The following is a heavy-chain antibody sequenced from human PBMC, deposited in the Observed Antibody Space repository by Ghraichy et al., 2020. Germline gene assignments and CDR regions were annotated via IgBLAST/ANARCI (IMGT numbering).Heavy chain of an antibody. Sequence: TLSLTCAVYGGSFSGYYWSWIRQPPGKGLEWIGEINHSGSTNYNPSLKSRVTISVDTSKNQFSLKLSSVTAADTAVYYCARAPTKAPDVFPIISGCRHPKDNSPVVLACLITGYHPTSVTVTWY. J-gene: IGHJ2*01. D-gene: IGHD1-20*01. V-gene: IGHV4-34*01. CDR2: INHSGST. CDR1: GGSFSGYY. CDR3: ARAPTKAPDVFPIISGCRHPKDNSPVVLACLITGYHPTSVTVTWY.